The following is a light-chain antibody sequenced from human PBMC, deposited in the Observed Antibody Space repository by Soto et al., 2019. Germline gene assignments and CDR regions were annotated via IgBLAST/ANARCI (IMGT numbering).Light chain of an antibody. CDR2: EVN. J-gene: IGLJ1*01. V-gene: IGLV2-14*01. CDR3: SCLSTTSTPIV. CDR1: SSDIGLYNY. Sequence: QCVLSQPASMSVTPGQSITIPCTGASSDIGLYNYVSWYQQHPGKAPKLLISEVNIRPSRLPDRFSASKAGNTASLTISGLQPEDEAYYYCSCLSTTSTPIVFGNGTKVTVL.